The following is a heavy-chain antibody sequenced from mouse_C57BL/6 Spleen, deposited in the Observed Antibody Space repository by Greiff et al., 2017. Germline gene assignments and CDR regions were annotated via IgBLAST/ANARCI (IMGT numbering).Heavy chain of an antibody. CDR2: IWSGGST. D-gene: IGHD1-1*01. V-gene: IGHV2-2*01. J-gene: IGHJ4*01. CDR1: GFSLTSYG. CDR3: ASCYYGSSYDYAMDY. Sequence: QVQLKESGPGLVQPSQSLSITCTVSGFSLTSYGVHWVRQSPGKGLEWLGVIWSGGSTDYNAAFISRLSISKDNSKSQVFFKMNSLQADDTAIYYCASCYYGSSYDYAMDYWGQGTSVTVSS.